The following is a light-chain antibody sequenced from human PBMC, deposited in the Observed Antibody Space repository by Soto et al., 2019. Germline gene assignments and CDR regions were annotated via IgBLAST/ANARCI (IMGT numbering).Light chain of an antibody. Sequence: EIVLTQSPGTLSLSPGERATLSCRASPSVSSSFLAWYQQKPGQAPRLLIDVASSRATGIPDRFSGSGSGTDFTLTISRLETEDFAVYYCQQYDNSPLTFGGGTKVEIK. CDR1: PSVSSSF. V-gene: IGKV3-20*01. CDR3: QQYDNSPLT. CDR2: VAS. J-gene: IGKJ4*01.